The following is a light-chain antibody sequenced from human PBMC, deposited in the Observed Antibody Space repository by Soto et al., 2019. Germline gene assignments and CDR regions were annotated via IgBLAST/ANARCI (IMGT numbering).Light chain of an antibody. CDR1: SDDISTYNY. J-gene: IGLJ1*01. Sequence: QSALTQPASVSGSPGQSITISCSGTSDDISTYNYVSWYQQHPGKAPKLIIYEVGDRPSGLSNRFSGSKSGDTASLTISRLQTEDEADYYCSSTTRNNFFVFGTGTKLTVL. CDR3: SSTTRNNFFV. CDR2: EVG. V-gene: IGLV2-14*01.